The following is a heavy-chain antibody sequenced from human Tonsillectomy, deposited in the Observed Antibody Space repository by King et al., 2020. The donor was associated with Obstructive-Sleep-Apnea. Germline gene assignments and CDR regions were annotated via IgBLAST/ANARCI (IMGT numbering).Heavy chain of an antibody. V-gene: IGHV1-46*01. CDR3: AGAPSISTAPFDY. Sequence: LQLVQSGAEVKKPGASVKVSCKASGYIFTSYYMHWVRQAPGQGLEWMGIIDPSGSSTSYAQKFQGRVTMTRDTSTGTVYMELSSLRSEDTAVYYCAGAPSISTAPFDYWGQGTLVTVSS. CDR2: IDPSGSST. J-gene: IGHJ4*02. CDR1: GYIFTSYY. D-gene: IGHD3-10*01.